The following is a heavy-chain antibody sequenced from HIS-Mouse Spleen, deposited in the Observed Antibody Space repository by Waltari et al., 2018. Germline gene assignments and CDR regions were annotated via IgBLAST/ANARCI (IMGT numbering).Heavy chain of an antibody. CDR3: AAPGYSSSWYAFDI. Sequence: QVQLQESGPGLVKPSETLSLTCTVSGGSIRSYYWIWIRQPPGKGLEWIGDIYNSGSTNCNPSLKRRVTISVDTSKNQFSLKLSAVTAADTAVYYCAAPGYSSSWYAFDIWGQGTMVTVSS. D-gene: IGHD6-13*01. J-gene: IGHJ3*02. CDR1: GGSIRSYY. V-gene: IGHV4-59*08. CDR2: IYNSGST.